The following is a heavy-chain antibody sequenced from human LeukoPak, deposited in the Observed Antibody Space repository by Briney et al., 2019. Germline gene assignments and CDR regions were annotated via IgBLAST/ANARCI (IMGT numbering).Heavy chain of an antibody. D-gene: IGHD2-2*01. V-gene: IGHV4-59*01. CDR1: GGSIRTYY. Sequence: SETLSLTCTVSGGSIRTYYWNWIRQTPGKGLDSIGYFSYSGSANYNPSLKSRVTISVDTSKNQFSLKLISVTAADTAVYYCARGGGCTTTSCDLDYWGQGTLVTVSS. J-gene: IGHJ4*02. CDR3: ARGGGCTTTSCDLDY. CDR2: FSYSGSA.